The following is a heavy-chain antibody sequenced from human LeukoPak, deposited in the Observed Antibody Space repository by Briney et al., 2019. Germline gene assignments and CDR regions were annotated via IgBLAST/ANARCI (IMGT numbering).Heavy chain of an antibody. V-gene: IGHV4-59*01. CDR3: ASIMYNSSWYYFDY. J-gene: IGHJ4*02. CDR1: GGSISSYY. Sequence: SETLSLTCTVSGGSISSYYWSWIRQPPGKGLEWIGYIYYSGGTNYNPSLKSRVTISVDTSKNRFSLNLTSVTAADTAVYYCASIMYNSSWYYFDYWGQGTLVTVS. D-gene: IGHD6-13*01. CDR2: IYYSGGT.